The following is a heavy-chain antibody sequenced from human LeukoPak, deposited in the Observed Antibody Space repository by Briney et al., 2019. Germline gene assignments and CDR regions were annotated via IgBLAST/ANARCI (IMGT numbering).Heavy chain of an antibody. V-gene: IGHV3-30*04. J-gene: IGHJ6*03. CDR3: ARASAAAGSYYYYYMDV. CDR2: ISYDGSNK. CDR1: GFTFSSYA. Sequence: GGSLRLSCAASGFTFSSYAMHWVRQAPGKGLEWVAVISYDGSNKYYADSVKGRFTISRDNSKNTLYLQMNSLRAEDTAVYYCARASAAAGSYYYYYMDVWGKGTTVTVSS. D-gene: IGHD6-13*01.